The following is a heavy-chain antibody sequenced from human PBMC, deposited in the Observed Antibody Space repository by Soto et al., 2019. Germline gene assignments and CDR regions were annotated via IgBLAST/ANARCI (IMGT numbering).Heavy chain of an antibody. CDR3: ARGTGELDY. CDR1: GFTFSDYY. V-gene: IGHV3-11*01. D-gene: IGHD7-27*01. J-gene: IGHJ4*02. Sequence: QVQLVESGGGLVQPGGSLRLSCAASGFTFSDYYMSWLRQAPGKGLEWVSHISNGGSNIYYADSVKGRSTISRDNAKNSLYLQMTGLRVEDTAVYYCARGTGELDYWGQGTLVTVSS. CDR2: ISNGGSNI.